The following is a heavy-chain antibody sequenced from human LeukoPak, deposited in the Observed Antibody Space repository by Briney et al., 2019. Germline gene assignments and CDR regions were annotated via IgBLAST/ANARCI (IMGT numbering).Heavy chain of an antibody. V-gene: IGHV3-74*01. CDR3: AKVFSTVTTSYYYMDV. CDR1: GFTFSSYW. CDR2: INSDGSST. D-gene: IGHD4-17*01. J-gene: IGHJ6*03. Sequence: GGSLRLSCAASGFTFSSYWMHWVRQAPGKGLVWVSRINSDGSSTSYADSVKGRFTISRDNAKNTLYLQMNSLRAEDTAVYYCAKVFSTVTTSYYYMDVWGKGTTVTISS.